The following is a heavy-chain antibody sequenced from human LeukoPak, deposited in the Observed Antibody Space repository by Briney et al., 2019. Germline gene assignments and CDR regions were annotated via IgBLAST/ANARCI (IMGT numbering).Heavy chain of an antibody. CDR2: IYYSGST. Sequence: SETLSLTCTVSGXSISSYYGSWIRQPPGKGLEWIGYIYYSGSTNYNPSLRSRVTISVDTSKNQFSLKLSSVTAADTAVYYCARLRRDSSSWTYYFDYWGQGTLATVSS. CDR3: ARLRRDSSSWTYYFDY. V-gene: IGHV4-59*08. CDR1: GXSISSYY. J-gene: IGHJ4*02. D-gene: IGHD6-13*01.